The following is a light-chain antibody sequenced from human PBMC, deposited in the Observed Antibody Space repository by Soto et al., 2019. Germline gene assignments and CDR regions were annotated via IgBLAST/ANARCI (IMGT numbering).Light chain of an antibody. V-gene: IGLV2-14*01. Sequence: QSALTQPASVSGSPGQSITISCTGTSSDVGVYNHVSWYQQHPGKAPKLMIYEVSNRPSGVSHRFSGSKSGNTASLTISGLQAEDEADYYCSSYTTNNTRVFGTGTKVTVL. CDR2: EVS. CDR1: SSDVGVYNH. CDR3: SSYTTNNTRV. J-gene: IGLJ1*01.